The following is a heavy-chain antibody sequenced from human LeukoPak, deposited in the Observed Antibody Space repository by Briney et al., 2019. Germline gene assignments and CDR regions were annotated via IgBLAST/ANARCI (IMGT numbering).Heavy chain of an antibody. CDR3: ARDLFYDSSGYYAFDS. V-gene: IGHV3-74*01. J-gene: IGHJ4*02. Sequence: GGSLRLSCAASGFTFSTYWMHWVRQAPGKGLVWVSRTNSDGNSTVYADSVKGRFTISRDNAKNTLYLQMNSLRAEDTAVYYCARDLFYDSSGYYAFDSWGQGTLVTVSS. CDR1: GFTFSTYW. D-gene: IGHD3-22*01. CDR2: TNSDGNST.